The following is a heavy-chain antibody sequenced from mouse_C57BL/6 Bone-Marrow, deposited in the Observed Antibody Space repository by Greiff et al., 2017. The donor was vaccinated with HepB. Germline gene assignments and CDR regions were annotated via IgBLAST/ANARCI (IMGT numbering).Heavy chain of an antibody. Sequence: EVHLVESGGGLVKPGGSLKLSCAASGFTFSDYGMHWVRQAPEKGLEWVAYISSGSSTIYYADTVKGRFTISRDNAKNTLFLQRTSLRSEDTAMYYCARRVYYGSSYFDYWGQGTTLTVSS. CDR3: ARRVYYGSSYFDY. CDR2: ISSGSSTI. J-gene: IGHJ2*01. V-gene: IGHV5-17*01. D-gene: IGHD1-1*01. CDR1: GFTFSDYG.